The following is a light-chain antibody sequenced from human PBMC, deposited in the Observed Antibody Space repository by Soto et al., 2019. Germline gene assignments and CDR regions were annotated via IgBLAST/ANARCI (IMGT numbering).Light chain of an antibody. Sequence: SQLTQSPSFQSASVGYRLTIRCRASQDISNFLAWFQQKPGRAPKLLIYAVFTLQSGVPSRFSGSGSGAEFTLTISSLQTEDFATYYCQQVDSYPLTFGGGTKVDIK. CDR3: QQVDSYPLT. V-gene: IGKV1-9*01. CDR2: AVF. J-gene: IGKJ4*01. CDR1: QDISNF.